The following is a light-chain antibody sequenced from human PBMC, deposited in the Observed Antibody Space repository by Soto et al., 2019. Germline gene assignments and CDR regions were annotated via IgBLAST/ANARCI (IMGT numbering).Light chain of an antibody. V-gene: IGKV1-27*01. CDR1: QGVSNY. J-gene: IGKJ4*01. CDR2: AAS. CDR3: QEYYSAPLT. Sequence: DIQMTQSPSSLSASVGDRVTITCRASQGVSNYLAWYQQKPGKVPQLLISAASTLQSGVPSRFSGSGSGTDFTLTINSLLPEDVATYYCQEYYSAPLTFGGGIKVEIK.